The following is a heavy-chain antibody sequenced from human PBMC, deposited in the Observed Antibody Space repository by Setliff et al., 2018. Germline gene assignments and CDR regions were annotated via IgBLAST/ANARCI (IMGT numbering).Heavy chain of an antibody. CDR2: IYSTGDT. CDR1: NGYVINHW. Sequence: SESLSLTCTVSNGYVINHWWTWVRQPAGRGLDWIGHIYSTGDTEYNPSLKSRVTFSVDQSKNQCSMEVNSVTAADTAIYYCARAREGGFLEWAPFDSWGRGILVTVSA. D-gene: IGHD3-3*01. V-gene: IGHV4-4*07. J-gene: IGHJ4*01. CDR3: ARAREGGFLEWAPFDS.